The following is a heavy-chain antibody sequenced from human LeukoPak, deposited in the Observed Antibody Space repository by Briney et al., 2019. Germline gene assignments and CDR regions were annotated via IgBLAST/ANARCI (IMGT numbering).Heavy chain of an antibody. D-gene: IGHD3-10*01. CDR2: IYFDGST. Sequence: SQTLSLTCTVSGGSIYSGDYYWSWIRQPPGKGLEWIGYIYFDGSTYCNPSLKSRVSISMDTSKNQFSLKLSSVTAADTAVYFCAGAGDFDSWGQGTLVTVSS. CDR3: AGAGDFDS. J-gene: IGHJ4*02. V-gene: IGHV4-30-4*01. CDR1: GGSIYSGDYY.